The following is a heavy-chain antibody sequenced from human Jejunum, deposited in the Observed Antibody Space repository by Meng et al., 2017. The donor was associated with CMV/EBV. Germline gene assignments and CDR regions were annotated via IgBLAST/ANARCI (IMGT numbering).Heavy chain of an antibody. CDR1: GFSPSTSGEG. CDR3: AHFVGGYYPSRPDY. Sequence: QFTLKELGPPLVKPTQTLTLTCSFSGFSPSTSGEGVGWIRQPPGKALEWLALIYRGDDKRYSPSLNSRLTIAKDTSKNEVVLTLTNMGPIDTGTYYCAHFVGGYYPSRPDYWGQGTLVTVSS. J-gene: IGHJ4*02. CDR2: IYRGDDK. D-gene: IGHD1-26*01. V-gene: IGHV2-5*02.